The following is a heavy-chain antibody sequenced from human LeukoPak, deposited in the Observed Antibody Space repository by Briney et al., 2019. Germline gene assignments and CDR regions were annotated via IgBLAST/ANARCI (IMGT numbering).Heavy chain of an antibody. D-gene: IGHD6-19*01. J-gene: IGHJ2*01. Sequence: PGGSLRLSCAASGFTFSSYWMHWVRQAPGKGLVWVASISGNGGSTYYADSVKGRFTISRDNSRNAVFLQMISPRDDDTAIYYCAKIERWLVHGFDLWGRGTLVTVSS. CDR1: GFTFSSYW. CDR3: AKIERWLVHGFDL. CDR2: ISGNGGST. V-gene: IGHV3-23*01.